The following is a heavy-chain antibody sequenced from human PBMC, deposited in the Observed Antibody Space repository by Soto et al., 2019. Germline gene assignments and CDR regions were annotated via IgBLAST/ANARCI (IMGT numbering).Heavy chain of an antibody. CDR1: GGSFSGYF. CDR3: ARGFDN. J-gene: IGHJ4*02. V-gene: IGHV4-34*01. CDR2: INSDGST. Sequence: QVQLQQWGAGLLKPSETLSLTCAVYGGSFSGYFWSWIRQPPWKGLEWIGEINSDGSTNYNPSLKSRATISLETFKKQVSLRLTSVTAADTAVYYCARGFDNWGQGSLVTVSS.